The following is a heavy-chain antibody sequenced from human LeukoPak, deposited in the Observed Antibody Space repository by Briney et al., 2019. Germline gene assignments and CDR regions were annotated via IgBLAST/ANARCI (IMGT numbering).Heavy chain of an antibody. D-gene: IGHD2-21*01. CDR2: ISTSSSYI. CDR1: GFTFSSYS. CDR3: ARDSHGGDFDY. Sequence: GGSLRLSCAASGFTFSSYSMTWVRQAPGKGLEWVSSISTSSSYIYYTDSVKGRFTISRDNAKNSLYLQMNSLRAEDTAVYYCARDSHGGDFDYWGQGTLVTVSS. J-gene: IGHJ4*02. V-gene: IGHV3-21*01.